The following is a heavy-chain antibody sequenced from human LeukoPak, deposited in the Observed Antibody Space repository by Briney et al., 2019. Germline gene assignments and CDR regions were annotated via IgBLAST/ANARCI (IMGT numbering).Heavy chain of an antibody. CDR2: IIPIFGTA. V-gene: IGHV1-69*06. CDR1: GGSFSSYA. J-gene: IGHJ4*02. Sequence: ASVKVSCKASGGSFSSYAISWVRQAPGQGLEWMGGIIPIFGTANYAQKFQGRVTITADKSTSTAYMELSSLRSEDTAVYYCASSNYSSLNYWGQGTLVTVSS. CDR3: ASSNYSSLNY. D-gene: IGHD6-13*01.